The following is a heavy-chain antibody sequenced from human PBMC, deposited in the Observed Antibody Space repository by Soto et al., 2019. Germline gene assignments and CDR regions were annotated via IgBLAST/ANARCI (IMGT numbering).Heavy chain of an antibody. CDR1: GGSISSSSYY. CDR2: IYYSGST. J-gene: IGHJ4*02. V-gene: IGHV4-39*01. Sequence: PSETLSLTCTVSGGSISSSSYYWGWIRQPPGKGLEWIGSIYYSGSTYYDPSLKSRVTISVDTSKNQFSLKLSSVTAADTAVYYCARLTPPYYDSSGYAEDYWGQGTLVTVSS. D-gene: IGHD3-22*01. CDR3: ARLTPPYYDSSGYAEDY.